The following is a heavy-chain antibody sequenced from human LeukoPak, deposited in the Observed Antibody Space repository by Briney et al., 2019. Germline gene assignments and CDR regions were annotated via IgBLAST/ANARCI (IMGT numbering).Heavy chain of an antibody. CDR2: ISGSGGST. CDR1: GFTFSSYS. CDR3: AKFLPTHIVVANYYFDY. Sequence: GGSLRLSCAASGFTFSSYSMNWVRQAPGKGLEWVPAISGSGGSTYYADSVKGRFTISRDNSKNTLYLQMNSLRAEDTAVYYCAKFLPTHIVVANYYFDYWGQGTLVTVSS. J-gene: IGHJ4*02. V-gene: IGHV3-23*01. D-gene: IGHD2-21*01.